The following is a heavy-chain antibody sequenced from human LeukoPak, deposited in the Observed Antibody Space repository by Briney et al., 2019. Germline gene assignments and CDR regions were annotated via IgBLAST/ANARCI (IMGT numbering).Heavy chain of an antibody. CDR3: ARVLKQRGFDY. Sequence: ASVKVSYKASGYTFTIYGISWVRQAPGQGLEWMGWISAYNGNTNYAQKLQGRVTMTTDTSTSTAYMELRSLRSDDMAVYYCARVLKQRGFDYWGQGTLVTVSS. CDR1: GYTFTIYG. J-gene: IGHJ4*02. CDR2: ISAYNGNT. D-gene: IGHD1-1*01. V-gene: IGHV1-18*03.